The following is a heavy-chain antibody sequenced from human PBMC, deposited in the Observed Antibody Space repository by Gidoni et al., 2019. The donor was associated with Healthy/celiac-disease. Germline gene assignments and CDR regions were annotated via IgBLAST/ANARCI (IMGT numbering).Heavy chain of an antibody. CDR1: GGSISSGSYY. Sequence: QVQLQESGPGLVKPSQTLSLTCTVSGGSISSGSYYWSWIRQPAGKGLEWIGRIYTSGSTNYNPSLKSRVTISVDTSKNQFSLKLSSVTAADTAVYYCARDAADTAMVSEYYFDYWGQGTLVTVSS. J-gene: IGHJ4*02. V-gene: IGHV4-61*02. D-gene: IGHD5-18*01. CDR2: IYTSGST. CDR3: ARDAADTAMVSEYYFDY.